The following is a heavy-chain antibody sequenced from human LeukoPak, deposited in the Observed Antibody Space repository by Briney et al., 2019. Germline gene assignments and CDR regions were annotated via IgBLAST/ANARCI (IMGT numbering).Heavy chain of an antibody. CDR2: TFYRSKWYN. D-gene: IGHD6-19*01. CDR3: AREEESSGWSFDY. V-gene: IGHV6-1*01. CDR1: GDSVYSNSAA. Sequence: SQTLSLTCAISGDSVYSNSAAWNWIRQSPSRGLEWLGRTFYRSKWYNDYIVSVKSRININPDTSKNQFSLQLNSVTPEDTAMYYCAREEESSGWSFDYWGQGTLVTVSS. J-gene: IGHJ4*02.